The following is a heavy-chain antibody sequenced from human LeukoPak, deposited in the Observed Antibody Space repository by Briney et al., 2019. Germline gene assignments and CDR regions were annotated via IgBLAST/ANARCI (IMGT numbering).Heavy chain of an antibody. CDR3: ARVVDTHFDY. CDR1: GFTFSSYE. CDR2: IGNGGSTI. J-gene: IGHJ4*02. Sequence: GGSLRLSCAASGFTFSSYEMNWVRQAPGKGLEWVSYIGNGGSTIFYADSVKGRFTISRGNAKNTLYLQMNSLRAEDTAVYYCARVVDTHFDYWGQGTLVTVSS. V-gene: IGHV3-48*03. D-gene: IGHD5-18*01.